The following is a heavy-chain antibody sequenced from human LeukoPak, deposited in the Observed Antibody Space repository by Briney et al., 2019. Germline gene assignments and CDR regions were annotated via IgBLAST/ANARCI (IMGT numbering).Heavy chain of an antibody. V-gene: IGHV4-34*01. Sequence: PSETLSLTCAVYGGSFSGYYWNWIRQPPGKGLEWIGEINHSGRTNYNPSLKSRVTISVDTTKNQLSLKLSSVTAADTAVYYCARGLPSLGDYWGQRALVTVSS. J-gene: IGHJ4*02. CDR1: GGSFSGYY. CDR3: ARGLPSLGDY. CDR2: INHSGRT. D-gene: IGHD2-2*01.